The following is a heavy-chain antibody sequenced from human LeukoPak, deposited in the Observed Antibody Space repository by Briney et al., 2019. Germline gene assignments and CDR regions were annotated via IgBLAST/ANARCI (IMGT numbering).Heavy chain of an antibody. CDR2: IYTSGST. D-gene: IGHD4-17*01. J-gene: IGHJ3*02. Sequence: PSETLSLTCTVSGGSISSYYWSWIRQPAGKGLEWIGRIYTSGSTYYNPSLKSRVTMSVDTSKNQFSLKLSSVTAADTAVYYCARQEDDYGDYGDAFDIWGQGTMVTVSS. CDR1: GGSISSYY. CDR3: ARQEDDYGDYGDAFDI. V-gene: IGHV4-4*07.